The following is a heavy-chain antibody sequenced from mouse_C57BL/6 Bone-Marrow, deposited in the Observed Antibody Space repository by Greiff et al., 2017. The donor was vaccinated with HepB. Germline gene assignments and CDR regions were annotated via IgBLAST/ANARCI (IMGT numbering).Heavy chain of an antibody. CDR2: IYPGSGNT. V-gene: IGHV1-66*01. CDR3: ARNGSSLYWYFDV. D-gene: IGHD1-1*01. J-gene: IGHJ1*03. Sequence: QVQLQQSGPELVKPGASVKISCKASGYSFTSYYIHWVKQRPGQGLEWIGWIYPGSGNTKYNEKFKGKATLTADTSSSTAYMQLCSLTSEDSAVYYCARNGSSLYWYFDVWGTGTTVTVSS. CDR1: GYSFTSYY.